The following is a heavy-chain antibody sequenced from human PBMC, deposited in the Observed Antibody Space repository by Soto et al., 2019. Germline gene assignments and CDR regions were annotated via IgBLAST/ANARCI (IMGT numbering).Heavy chain of an antibody. CDR1: GYTFTSYG. J-gene: IGHJ4*02. V-gene: IGHV1-18*01. CDR3: ARDAAAGLNDY. Sequence: QVQLVQSGAEVKKPGASVKVSCKASGYTFTSYGISWVRQAPGQGLEWMGWISDYNGNTKYVQKFQGRVTMTTDTATSTAYMELRSLRSDDTAVYYCARDAAAGLNDYWGQGTLVTVSS. CDR2: ISDYNGNT. D-gene: IGHD6-13*01.